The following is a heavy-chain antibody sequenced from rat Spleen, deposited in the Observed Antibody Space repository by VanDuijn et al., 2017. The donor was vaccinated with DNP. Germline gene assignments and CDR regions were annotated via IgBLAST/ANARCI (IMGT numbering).Heavy chain of an antibody. J-gene: IGHJ4*01. CDR1: GFTFQNHW. CDR3: ATHPLSEY. CDR2: FTANGGYT. V-gene: IGHV5-31*01. D-gene: IGHD3-7*01. Sequence: EVQLVESGGDLVQPGGSLKLSCVASGFTFQNHWVTWIRPVHGKDLGWVASFTANGGYTYYPDSVKGRFTISRDNAKNTQYRQMDSRRSEDTATYYCATHPLSEYWGQGTSVTVSS.